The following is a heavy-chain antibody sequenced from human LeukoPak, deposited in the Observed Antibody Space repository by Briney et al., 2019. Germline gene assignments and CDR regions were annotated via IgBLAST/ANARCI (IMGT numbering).Heavy chain of an antibody. CDR1: GFTFSSYW. CDR3: ARLELGAYYDSSGHL. D-gene: IGHD3-22*01. CDR2: IKQDGSEK. J-gene: IGHJ4*02. V-gene: IGHV3-7*01. Sequence: GGSLRLSCTASGFTFSSYWMSWVREAPGKGLEGVANIKQDGSEKYYVDSVKGRFTISRDNAKNSLYLQMNSLRAEDTAVYYCARLELGAYYDSSGHLWGQGTLVTVSS.